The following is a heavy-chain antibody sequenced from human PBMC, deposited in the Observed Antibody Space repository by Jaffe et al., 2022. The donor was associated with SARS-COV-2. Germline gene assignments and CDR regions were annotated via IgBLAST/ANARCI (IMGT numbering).Heavy chain of an antibody. J-gene: IGHJ3*02. V-gene: IGHV1-46*01. D-gene: IGHD2-15*01. CDR3: ARTCSGGSCYSGVPPDAFHI. CDR1: EYTFSNYY. CDR2: INPSGGST. Sequence: QGQLVQSGAEVKKPGASVKVSCKASEYTFSNYYIHWVRQAPGQGLEWMGIINPSGGSTSYSERFQGRITLTRDTSTNTVYMEMSSLRSEDTAVFYCARTCSGGSCYSGVPPDAFHIWGQGTMVTVSS.